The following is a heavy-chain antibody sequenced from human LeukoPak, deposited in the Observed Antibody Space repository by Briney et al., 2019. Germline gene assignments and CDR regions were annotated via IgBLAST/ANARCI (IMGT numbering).Heavy chain of an antibody. D-gene: IGHD3-10*01. CDR2: INPNSGGA. CDR3: ARDRGNYYGSGSYYIP. V-gene: IGHV1-2*02. CDR1: GYTFTAYY. Sequence: ASVKVSCRASGYTFTAYYVHWVRQAPGQGLEWMGWINPNSGGANYAQEFQGRVTMTRDTSISTAYMELSRLRSDDTAVYYCARDRGNYYGSGSYYIPWGQGTLVTVSS. J-gene: IGHJ5*02.